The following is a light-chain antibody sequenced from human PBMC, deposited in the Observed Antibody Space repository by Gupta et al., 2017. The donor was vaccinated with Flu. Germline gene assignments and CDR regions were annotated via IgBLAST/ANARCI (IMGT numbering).Light chain of an antibody. CDR1: QSINSW. V-gene: IGKV1-5*03. Sequence: DVQMTQSPSTLSASVGDRVTITCRASQSINSWLAWYQQKPGKAPKLLIYKASNLESGVPSRFSGSGSGTEFTRTISSLQPDDFATYYCQQYNSYRSFGQGTKVEIK. CDR2: KAS. J-gene: IGKJ1*01. CDR3: QQYNSYRS.